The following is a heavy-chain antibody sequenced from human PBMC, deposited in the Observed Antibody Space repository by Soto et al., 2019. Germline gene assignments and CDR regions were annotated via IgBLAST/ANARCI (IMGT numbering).Heavy chain of an antibody. Sequence: DVQLVESGGGLVQPGRSLRLSCAASGFTFDDYAMHWVRQAPGKGLEWVSGISWNSDSVGYADSVRGRFTISRDNAKNSLYLQMNSLRAEDTALYYCAKDLKALYYDSASDIWGQGTMVTVS. CDR2: ISWNSDSV. D-gene: IGHD3-22*01. J-gene: IGHJ3*02. CDR3: AKDLKALYYDSASDI. V-gene: IGHV3-9*01. CDR1: GFTFDDYA.